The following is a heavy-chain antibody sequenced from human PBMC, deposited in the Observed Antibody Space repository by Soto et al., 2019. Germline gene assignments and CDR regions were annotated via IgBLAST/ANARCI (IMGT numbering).Heavy chain of an antibody. D-gene: IGHD2-2*01. Sequence: SVKVSCKTSGYTFTRYDINWVRQATGQGLEWMGGIIPNFGTANYAQKFQGRVTITADESTSTAYMELSSLRSEDTAVYYCARDWQDIVVVPAAMATGGFDPWGQGTLVTVSS. CDR3: ARDWQDIVVVPAAMATGGFDP. CDR2: IIPNFGTA. CDR1: GYTFTRYD. V-gene: IGHV1-69*13. J-gene: IGHJ5*02.